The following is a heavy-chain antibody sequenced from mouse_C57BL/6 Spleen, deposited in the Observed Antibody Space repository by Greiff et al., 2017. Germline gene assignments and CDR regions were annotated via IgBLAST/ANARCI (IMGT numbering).Heavy chain of an antibody. J-gene: IGHJ3*01. CDR1: GYSITSGYY. Sequence: EVQLQESGPGLVKPSQSLSLTCSVTGYSITSGYYWNWIRQFPGNKLEWMGYISYDGSNNYNPSLKNRISITRDTSKNQFFLKLNSVTTEDTATYYCAREDGYDPAWFAYWGQGTLVTVSA. D-gene: IGHD2-2*01. CDR2: ISYDGSN. V-gene: IGHV3-6*01. CDR3: AREDGYDPAWFAY.